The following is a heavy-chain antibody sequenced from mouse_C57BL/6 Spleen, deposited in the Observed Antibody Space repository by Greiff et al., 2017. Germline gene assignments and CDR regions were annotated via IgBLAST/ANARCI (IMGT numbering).Heavy chain of an antibody. CDR2: ILPGSGST. D-gene: IGHD1-3*01. J-gene: IGHJ4*01. V-gene: IGHV1-9*01. CDR3: ARSGLKIVDAMDY. Sequence: QVQLQQSGAGLMKPWASVTLSCTATGYSFTGYWIKWVKQRPGHGLEWIGEILPGSGSTNYNEKFKGKATFTADTSTTTAYMQLSSLKTEDSASYYCARSGLKIVDAMDYWGQGTSVTVSS. CDR1: GYSFTGYW.